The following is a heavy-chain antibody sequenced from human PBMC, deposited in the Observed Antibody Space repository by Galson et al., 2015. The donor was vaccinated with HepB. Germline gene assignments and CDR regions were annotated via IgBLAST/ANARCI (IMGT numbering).Heavy chain of an antibody. J-gene: IGHJ4*02. Sequence: SLRLPCAASGLTLSTSDKNWVRKVTGKGAEWVSSVSRSGYSMYADFLKGRLTISRDNSKNSVDLQMPSLSAEDTAVYYCARGGGSLSYWGQGILVTVSS. CDR1: GLTLSTSD. D-gene: IGHD1-26*01. CDR3: ARGGGSLSY. V-gene: IGHV3-48*03. CDR2: VSRSGYSM.